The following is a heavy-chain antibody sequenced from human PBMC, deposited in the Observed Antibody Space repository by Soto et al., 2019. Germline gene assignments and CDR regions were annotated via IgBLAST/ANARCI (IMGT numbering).Heavy chain of an antibody. J-gene: IGHJ4*02. D-gene: IGHD1-1*01. CDR1: GFTFKSYG. CDR2: ISYDGNNK. CDR3: AKEGLYKTLDY. Sequence: QVQLVESGGGVVQPGRSLRLSCVASGFTFKSYGMHWVRQAPGKGLEWVAVISYDGNNKYYADSVKGRFTISRDIPKNTLYLQLNSLRAEDTAVYYCAKEGLYKTLDYWGQGTLVTVSS. V-gene: IGHV3-30*18.